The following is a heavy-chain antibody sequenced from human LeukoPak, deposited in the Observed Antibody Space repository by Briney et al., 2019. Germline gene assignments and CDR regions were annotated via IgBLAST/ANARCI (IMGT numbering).Heavy chain of an antibody. V-gene: IGHV3-23*01. Sequence: PGGSLRLSCAASGFIFSNYAMSWVRQAPGKGLEWVSAISASGDTTWYADSAKGRFTISRDSSKNTLFLQMNSLRAEDTAVYYCAKVPPSRGAADDYWGQGTLVTVSS. CDR1: GFIFSNYA. J-gene: IGHJ4*02. D-gene: IGHD6-13*01. CDR2: ISASGDTT. CDR3: AKVPPSRGAADDY.